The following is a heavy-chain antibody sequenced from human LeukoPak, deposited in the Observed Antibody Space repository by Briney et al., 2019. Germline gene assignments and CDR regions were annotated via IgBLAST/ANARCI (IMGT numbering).Heavy chain of an antibody. D-gene: IGHD2-15*01. CDR1: GFTFKNYA. CDR2: TSGSGDIR. J-gene: IGHJ1*01. CDR3: ANYRSGGGGYYSGLEH. Sequence: PGGSLRLSCAASGFTFKNYAMTWVRQAPGKGLEGVSRTSGSGDIRLYADCVKGRFTISRNNAENRVYLQMNRLRADDSGVYYCANYRSGGGGYYSGLEHWGQGTQVTVSS. V-gene: IGHV3-23*01.